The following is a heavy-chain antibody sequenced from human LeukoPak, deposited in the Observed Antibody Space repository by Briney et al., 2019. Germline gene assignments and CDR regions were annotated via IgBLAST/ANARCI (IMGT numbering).Heavy chain of an antibody. CDR1: GFTVSSNY. J-gene: IGHJ4*02. V-gene: IGHV3-53*01. D-gene: IGHD6-6*01. CDR2: IYSGGST. CDR3: ARSSSYLGLGY. Sequence: GGSLRLSCAASGFTVSSNYMSWVRQAPGKGLEWVSVIYSGGSTYYADSVKGRFTISRDNSKNTLYPQMNSLRAEDTAVYYCARSSSYLGLGYWGQGTLVTVSS.